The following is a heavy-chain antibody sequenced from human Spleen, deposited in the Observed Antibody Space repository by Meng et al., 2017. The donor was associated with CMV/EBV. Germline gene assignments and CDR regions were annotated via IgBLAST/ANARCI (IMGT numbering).Heavy chain of an antibody. V-gene: IGHV3-30*02. Sequence: SGFTFTYYGMHWVRQTPVKGLEWVAFIRDDGSNKYYTDSVKGRFTISRDNSKNTLYLQMNSLRTEDTAVYYCAKVLGYCSTTSCFFDYWGQGTLVTVSS. D-gene: IGHD2-2*01. CDR1: GFTFTYYG. J-gene: IGHJ4*02. CDR2: IRDDGSNK. CDR3: AKVLGYCSTTSCFFDY.